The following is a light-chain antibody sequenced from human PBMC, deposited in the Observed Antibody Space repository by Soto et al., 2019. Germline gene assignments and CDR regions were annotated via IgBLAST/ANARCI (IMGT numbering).Light chain of an antibody. CDR1: QTIGTW. Sequence: DIQMTQSPSTLSASVGDTVTITCRASQTIGTWLAWYQQKPAKAPKLLIYKASTLESGVPSRFSGSGSGTEFTITISSLQADDFANYYCQQYNDLSTFGGGTKVEIK. CDR3: QQYNDLST. V-gene: IGKV1-5*03. CDR2: KAS. J-gene: IGKJ4*01.